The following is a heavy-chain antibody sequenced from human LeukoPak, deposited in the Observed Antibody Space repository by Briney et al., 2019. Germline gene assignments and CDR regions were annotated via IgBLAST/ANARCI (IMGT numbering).Heavy chain of an antibody. Sequence: GGSLRLSCATSGFTFSDYYMKSIRQAPGKGLEWVSYITSSGSTIYYADSVKDRFTISRDNAKHSLYLQMNSLRADDTAVYYCARELNWNLDYWGQGTLVTVSS. CDR1: GFTFSDYY. CDR2: ITSSGSTI. CDR3: ARELNWNLDY. D-gene: IGHD1-1*01. V-gene: IGHV3-11*04. J-gene: IGHJ4*02.